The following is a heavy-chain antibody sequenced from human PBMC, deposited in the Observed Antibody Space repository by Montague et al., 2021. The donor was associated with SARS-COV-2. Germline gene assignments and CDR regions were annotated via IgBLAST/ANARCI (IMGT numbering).Heavy chain of an antibody. J-gene: IGHJ6*03. D-gene: IGHD6-19*01. CDR1: SASISSANDY. CDR3: ARDRRGMAMAGRAYYYYYMDV. V-gene: IGHV4-61*02. Sequence: TLSLTCSVSSASISSANDYWTWIRQPAGKGLEWIGRISTSGSSSYNPSLKSRVTIILDTSKQQFSLELTSVTAADTAVYYCARDRRGMAMAGRAYYYYYMDVWGKGTTVTVSS. CDR2: ISTSGSS.